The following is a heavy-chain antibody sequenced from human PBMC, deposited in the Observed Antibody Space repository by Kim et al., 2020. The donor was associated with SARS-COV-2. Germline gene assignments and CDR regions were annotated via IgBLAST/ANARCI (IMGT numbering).Heavy chain of an antibody. J-gene: IGHJ5*01. CDR1: GGSITSDDYY. D-gene: IGHD2-2*02. V-gene: IGHV4-30-4*01. CDR3: ARGYCSTTSCFTCGNW. CDR2: THYSGST. Sequence: SETLSLTCTVSGGSITSDDYYWSWIRQTPGKGLEWIGYTHYSGSTYYSLSLKSRVTMSIDTSKSQFSLKLSSVTAADTAVYYCARGYCSTTSCFTCGNW.